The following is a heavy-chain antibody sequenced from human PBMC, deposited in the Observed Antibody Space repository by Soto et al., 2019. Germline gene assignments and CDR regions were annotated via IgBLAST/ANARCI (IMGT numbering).Heavy chain of an antibody. V-gene: IGHV4-30-4*01. CDR2: IYYSGST. CDR3: ARDCLLGHGMDF. Sequence: SETLSLTCTVSGGSISSGDYYWSWIRQPPGKGLEWIGYIYYSGSTYYNPSLKSRVTISVDTSKNQFSLKLSSVTAADTAVYYCARDCLLGHGMDFCGQGTTVTVS. J-gene: IGHJ6*02. CDR1: GGSISSGDYY. D-gene: IGHD3-3*02.